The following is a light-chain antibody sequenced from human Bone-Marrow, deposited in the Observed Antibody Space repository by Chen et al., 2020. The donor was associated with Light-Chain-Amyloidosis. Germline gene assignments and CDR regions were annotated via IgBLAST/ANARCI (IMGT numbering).Light chain of an antibody. Sequence: NFMLTQPHSVSESPGKTVIISCTRSSGSIATNYVQWYQQRPGSSPTTVIYEDDQRPSGVPDRCSGAIDRSSNSASLTSSGLKTADDAAYCCQSYQGSSQGVFGGGTKLTVL. J-gene: IGLJ3*02. CDR3: QSYQGSSQGV. CDR1: SGSIATNY. V-gene: IGLV6-57*01. CDR2: EDD.